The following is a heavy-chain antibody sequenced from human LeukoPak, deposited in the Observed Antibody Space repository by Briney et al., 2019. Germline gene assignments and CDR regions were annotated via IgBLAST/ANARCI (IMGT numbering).Heavy chain of an antibody. CDR3: ARDLRVDGSGSYSYFDY. D-gene: IGHD3-10*01. Sequence: GASVKVSCKASGYMFTTYGISWVRQAPGQGLEWMGWISAYNGNTNYAQKLQGRVTMTTDTSTSTAYMELRSLRSDDTAVYYCARDLRVDGSGSYSYFDYWGQGTLVTVSS. J-gene: IGHJ4*02. CDR1: GYMFTTYG. CDR2: ISAYNGNT. V-gene: IGHV1-18*01.